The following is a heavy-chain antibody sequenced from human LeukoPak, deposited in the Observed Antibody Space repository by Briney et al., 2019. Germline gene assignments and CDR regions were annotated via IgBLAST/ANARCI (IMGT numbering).Heavy chain of an antibody. D-gene: IGHD2-2*01. CDR1: GYTFTSYA. Sequence: ASVKVSCKASGYTFTSYAMHWARQAPGQRLEWMGWINAGNGNTKYSQEFQGRVTITRDTSASTAYMELSSLRSEDMAVYYCARDQLISRYCSSTSCPFGYWGQGTLVTVSS. CDR3: ARDQLISRYCSSTSCPFGY. V-gene: IGHV1-3*03. J-gene: IGHJ4*02. CDR2: INAGNGNT.